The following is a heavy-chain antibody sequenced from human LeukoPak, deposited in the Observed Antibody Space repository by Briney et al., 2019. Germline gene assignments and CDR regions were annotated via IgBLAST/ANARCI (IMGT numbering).Heavy chain of an antibody. J-gene: IGHJ4*02. V-gene: IGHV4-61*02. CDR1: GGSISSGSYY. D-gene: IGHD2-15*01. CDR3: ARGSPLKYCSGGSCLLY. CDR2: IYTSGST. Sequence: SQTLSLTCTFSGGSISSGSYYWSWIRQPAGKGLEWIGRIYTSGSTSYNPSLKSRVTISIDTSKNQFSLKLSSVTAADTAVYYCARGSPLKYCSGGSCLLYWGQGTLVTVSS.